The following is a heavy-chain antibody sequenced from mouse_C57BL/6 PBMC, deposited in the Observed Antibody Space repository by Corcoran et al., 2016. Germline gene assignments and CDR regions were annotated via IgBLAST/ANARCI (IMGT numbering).Heavy chain of an antibody. J-gene: IGHJ3*01. Sequence: QVQLQQSGAELVKPGASVKISCKASGYAFSSYWMNWVKQRPGKGLEWIGQIYPGDGDTNYNGKFKGKATLTADKSSSTAYMQLSSLTSEDSAVYFCATPFYYYGSTPFAYWGQGTLVTVSA. D-gene: IGHD1-1*01. CDR1: GYAFSSYW. CDR2: IYPGDGDT. V-gene: IGHV1-80*01. CDR3: ATPFYYYGSTPFAY.